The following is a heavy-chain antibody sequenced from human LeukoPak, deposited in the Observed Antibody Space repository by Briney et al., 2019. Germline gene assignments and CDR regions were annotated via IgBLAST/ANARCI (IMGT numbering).Heavy chain of an antibody. D-gene: IGHD3-22*01. J-gene: IGHJ3*02. CDR1: GFTFSSFE. Sequence: GGSLRLSCEGSGFTFSSFEMNWVRQAPGKGLEWLSYIGSGGRTIYYADSVKGRFTISRDNARNSLYLQMNSLRAEDTAVYHCAREDSRDALDIWGRGTMVTVSS. CDR2: IGSGGRTI. V-gene: IGHV3-48*03. CDR3: AREDSRDALDI.